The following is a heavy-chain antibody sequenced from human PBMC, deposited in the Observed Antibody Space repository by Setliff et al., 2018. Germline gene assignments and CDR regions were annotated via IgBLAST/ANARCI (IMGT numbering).Heavy chain of an antibody. CDR1: GFSVGSTY. CDR3: VRALAYYYMDV. J-gene: IGHJ6*03. Sequence: GSLRLSCVASGFSVGSTYMTWVRQAPGKGLEWIAHITSGGSSVSYVDSVKGRFTISRDNAKNSLYLQMNSLRAEDTAIYYCVRALAYYYMDVWGKGTTVTVSS. V-gene: IGHV3-48*01. CDR2: ITSGGSSV.